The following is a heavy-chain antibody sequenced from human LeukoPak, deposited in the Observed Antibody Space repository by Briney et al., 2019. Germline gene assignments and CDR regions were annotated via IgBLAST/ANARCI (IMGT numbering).Heavy chain of an antibody. CDR1: EFTFGDYA. V-gene: IGHV3-49*04. CDR3: TRGGIVATIGYGMDV. CDR2: IRNEAFGGAT. J-gene: IGHJ6*02. Sequence: GGSLRLSCTASEFTFGDYALSWVRQAPGKGLEWVGLIRNEAFGGATGYAASVEGRFSISRDNSKSIAYLQMNSLQTEDTAVYYCTRGGIVATIGYGMDVWGQGTTVTVFS. D-gene: IGHD5-12*01.